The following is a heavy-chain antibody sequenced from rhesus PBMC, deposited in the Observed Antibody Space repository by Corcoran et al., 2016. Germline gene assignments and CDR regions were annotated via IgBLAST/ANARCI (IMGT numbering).Heavy chain of an antibody. Sequence: EVHLVESGVGLAQPGGSLRLSCSASGFPFRTSWMYWVRQAPGRGMEWISGINSGGSNTFYSDSVKGRFTISRENAKNTLYLQMDSLRVEDTAVYSCARKIGYYGRIDYWGQGVLVTVSS. CDR1: GFPFRTSW. J-gene: IGHJ4*01. CDR2: INSGGSNT. CDR3: ARKIGYYGRIDY. D-gene: IGHD3-28*01. V-gene: IGHV3-14*01.